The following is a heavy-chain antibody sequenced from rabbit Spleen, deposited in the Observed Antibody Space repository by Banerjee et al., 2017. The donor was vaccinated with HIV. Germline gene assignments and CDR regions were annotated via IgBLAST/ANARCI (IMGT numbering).Heavy chain of an antibody. D-gene: IGHD2-1*01. CDR3: ARVNFGDYGFDL. J-gene: IGHJ4*01. CDR1: GFSFSSSYW. V-gene: IGHV1S40*01. Sequence: QSLEESGGDLVKPGASLTLTCTASGFSFSSSYWICWVRQAPGKGPEWIARINRGSSSLTYYASWAKGRFTISKTSSTTVTLQMTSLTAADTATYFCARVNFGDYGFDLWGQGTLVTVS. CDR2: INRGSSSLT.